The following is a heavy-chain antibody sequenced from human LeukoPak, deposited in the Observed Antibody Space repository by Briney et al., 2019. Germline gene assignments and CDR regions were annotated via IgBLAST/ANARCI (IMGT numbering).Heavy chain of an antibody. V-gene: IGHV1-2*02. Sequence: ASVKVSCKASGYTFTGYYMHWVRQAPGQGLEWMGWINPNSGGTNYAQKFQGRVTMTRDTSISTAYMELSRLRSDDTAVYYCARCAMVRGVSGWFDPWGQGTLVTVSS. CDR1: GYTFTGYY. J-gene: IGHJ5*02. CDR2: INPNSGGT. D-gene: IGHD3-10*01. CDR3: ARCAMVRGVSGWFDP.